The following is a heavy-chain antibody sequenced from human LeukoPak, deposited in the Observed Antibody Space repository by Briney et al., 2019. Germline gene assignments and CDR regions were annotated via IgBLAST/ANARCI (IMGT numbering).Heavy chain of an antibody. CDR1: GFTFRSYS. J-gene: IGHJ6*02. CDR3: ARDRLAVAGTWYYGMDV. Sequence: GGSLRLSCAASGFTFRSYSMNWVRQAPGKGLEWVAVISYDGSNKYYADSVKGRFTISRDNSKNTLYLQMNSLRAEDTAVYYCARDRLAVAGTWYYGMDVWGQGTTVTVSS. CDR2: ISYDGSNK. D-gene: IGHD6-19*01. V-gene: IGHV3-30*03.